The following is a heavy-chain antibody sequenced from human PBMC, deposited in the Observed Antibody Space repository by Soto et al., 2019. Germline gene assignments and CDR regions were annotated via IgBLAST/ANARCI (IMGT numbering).Heavy chain of an antibody. CDR3: ARWRDDYGDNTGFDP. V-gene: IGHV4-61*08. Sequence: VHLQESGPGLVKPSETLSLTCTVSGGSVSSGGCYWSWIRQPPGKGLEWIGFIYYNGSSYYSPSPKSRVTLSVDTSKNQSSLKLNSVSTADTAVYYCARWRDDYGDNTGFDPWGQGTLVIVSS. CDR2: IYYNGSS. J-gene: IGHJ5*02. D-gene: IGHD4-17*01. CDR1: GGSVSSGGCY.